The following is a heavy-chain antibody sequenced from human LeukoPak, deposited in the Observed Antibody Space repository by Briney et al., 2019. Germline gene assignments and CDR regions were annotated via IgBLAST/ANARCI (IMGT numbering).Heavy chain of an antibody. V-gene: IGHV3-30*02. J-gene: IGHJ4*02. CDR1: GLTFSSYG. D-gene: IGHD3-10*01. Sequence: GGSLRLSCAASGLTFSSYGMHWVRQAPGKGLEWVAFIRYDGSNKYYADSVKGRFTISRDNSKNTLYLQMNSLRAEDTAVYYCATDYGSGSYSLWAPLTDYWGQGTLVTVSS. CDR3: ATDYGSGSYSLWAPLTDY. CDR2: IRYDGSNK.